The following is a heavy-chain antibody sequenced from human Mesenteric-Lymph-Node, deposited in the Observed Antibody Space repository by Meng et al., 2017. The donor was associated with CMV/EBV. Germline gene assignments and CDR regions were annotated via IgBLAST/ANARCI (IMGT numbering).Heavy chain of an antibody. V-gene: IGHV4-59*01. CDR3: ARGYSYVVY. CDR2: IYYSGST. Sequence: ESLKISCTVSGGSISSYYWSWIRQPPGKGLEWIGYIYYSGSTNYNPSLKSRVTISVDTSKNQFSLKLSSVTAADTAVYYCARGYSYVVYWGQGTLVTVSS. CDR1: GGSISSYY. J-gene: IGHJ4*02. D-gene: IGHD5-18*01.